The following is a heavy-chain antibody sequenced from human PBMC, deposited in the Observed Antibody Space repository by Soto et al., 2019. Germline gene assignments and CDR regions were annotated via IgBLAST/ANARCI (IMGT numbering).Heavy chain of an antibody. Sequence: SVKVSCKASGGTLSSYAISWVRQAPGQGLEWMGGIIPIFGTANYAQKFQGRVTITADESTSTAYMELSSLRSEDTAVYYCARSPLRTYYYGSGSSDGVDSYYYGMDVWGQGTTVTVS. CDR3: ARSPLRTYYYGSGSSDGVDSYYYGMDV. CDR2: IIPIFGTA. J-gene: IGHJ6*02. D-gene: IGHD3-10*01. CDR1: GGTLSSYA. V-gene: IGHV1-69*13.